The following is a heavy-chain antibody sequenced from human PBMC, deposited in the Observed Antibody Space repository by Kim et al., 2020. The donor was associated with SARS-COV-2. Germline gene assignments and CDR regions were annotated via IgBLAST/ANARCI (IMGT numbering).Heavy chain of an antibody. Sequence: YVVSVKSRITINPDTSKNQFSLQLNSVTPEDTAIYYCSGYSYGYGGGFDIWGQGTMVTVSS. J-gene: IGHJ3*02. CDR3: SGYSYGYGGGFDI. V-gene: IGHV6-1*01. D-gene: IGHD5-18*01.